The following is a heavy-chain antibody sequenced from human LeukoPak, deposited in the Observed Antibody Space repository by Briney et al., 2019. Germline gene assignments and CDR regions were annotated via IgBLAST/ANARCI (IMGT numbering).Heavy chain of an antibody. CDR2: ICSSSSYR. D-gene: IGHD6-13*01. CDR1: GIPFSDYY. CDR3: AAGTAADY. V-gene: IGHV3-11*03. J-gene: IGHJ4*02. Sequence: GGSLRLSCVVSGIPFSDYYMNWIRQAPGKGLEWISYICSSSSYRDYAASVKGRFTNSRDNAKNVLYLQMNSLRVEDTAVYYCAAGTAADYWGLGTLVAVSS.